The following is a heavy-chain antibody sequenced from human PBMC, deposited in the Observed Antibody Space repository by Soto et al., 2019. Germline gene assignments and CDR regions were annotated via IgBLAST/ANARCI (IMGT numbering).Heavy chain of an antibody. J-gene: IGHJ6*02. V-gene: IGHV6-1*01. CDR2: TYYRSKWYN. Sequence: SQTLSLTCAISGDSVSSNSAAWNWIRQSPSRGLEWLGRTYYRSKWYNDYAVSVKSRITINPDTSKNQFSLQLNSVTPEDTAVYYCARAADGYNKYYYYYYGMDVWGQGTTVTVSS. CDR1: GDSVSSNSAA. CDR3: ARAADGYNKYYYYYYGMDV. D-gene: IGHD5-12*01.